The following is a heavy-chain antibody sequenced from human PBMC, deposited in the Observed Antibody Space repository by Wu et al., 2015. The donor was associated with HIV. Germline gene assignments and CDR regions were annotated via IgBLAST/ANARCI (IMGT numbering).Heavy chain of an antibody. CDR3: ARDQRSVGVIIIEY. CDR2: INPYSGGT. V-gene: IGHV1-2*02. J-gene: IGHJ4*02. D-gene: IGHD3-3*01. CDR1: GGNFNNYA. Sequence: QVQLVQSGPEVKKPGSSVKVSCKASGGNFNNYAINWVRQAPGQGLQWMGWINPYSGGTHYAQKFQGRVRMTRDASIDTAYMELSRLRPDDTAVYYCARDQRSVGVIIIEYWGPGTLVSVSS.